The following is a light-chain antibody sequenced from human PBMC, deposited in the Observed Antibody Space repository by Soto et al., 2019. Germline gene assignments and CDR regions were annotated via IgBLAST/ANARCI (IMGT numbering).Light chain of an antibody. V-gene: IGLV2-18*02. Sequence: QSALTQPPSVSGSPGQSVTISCTGTSSDVGSYNRVSWYQQSPGTAPKLMIYDVSNRPSGVPDRFSGSKSGNTASLTISGLQAEDEADYYCSSYTSSSTNVFGTGTKLTVL. CDR3: SSYTSSSTNV. J-gene: IGLJ1*01. CDR1: SSDVGSYNR. CDR2: DVS.